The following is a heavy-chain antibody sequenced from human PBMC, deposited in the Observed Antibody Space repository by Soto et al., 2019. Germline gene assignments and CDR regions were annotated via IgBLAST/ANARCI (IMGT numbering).Heavy chain of an antibody. CDR3: AKDTSSSPYYMDV. D-gene: IGHD2-2*01. Sequence: EVRVLESGGGSVQPGGSLRLSCAASGFTFSNFAMSWVRHAPGQGLEWVSEISGSTGTTYYADSVKGRFIISRDNSKNMVHLQMNSLRAEDTAVYYCAKDTSSSPYYMDVWGKGTTVTVSS. CDR1: GFTFSNFA. CDR2: ISGSTGTT. J-gene: IGHJ6*03. V-gene: IGHV3-23*01.